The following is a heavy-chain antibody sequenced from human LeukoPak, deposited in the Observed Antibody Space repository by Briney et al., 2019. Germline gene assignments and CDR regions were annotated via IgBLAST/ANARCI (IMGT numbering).Heavy chain of an antibody. CDR2: ISAYNGNT. CDR3: ARVAVDPYCSSTSCFLDWFDP. Sequence: GASVKVSCKASGYTFTSYGISWVRQAPGQGLEWMGWISAYNGNTNYAQKLQGRVTMTTDTSTSTAYMELRSLRSDDTAVYYCARVAVDPYCSSTSCFLDWFDPWGQGTLVTVSS. J-gene: IGHJ5*02. D-gene: IGHD2-2*01. CDR1: GYTFTSYG. V-gene: IGHV1-18*01.